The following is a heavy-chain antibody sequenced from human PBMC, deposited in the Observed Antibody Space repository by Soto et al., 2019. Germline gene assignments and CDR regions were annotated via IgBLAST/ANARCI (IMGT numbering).Heavy chain of an antibody. J-gene: IGHJ5*02. CDR3: AHRQGQGQWLVRRQVDWFEP. CDR2: IYWNDDK. V-gene: IGHV2-5*01. Sequence: QITLKESGPTLVKPTQTLALTCTFSGFSLTTRGVGVGWIRQPPGKALEWLALIYWNDDKRYSPSLKSRLTITKDTSKNKVVLTMTNMDPVDTATYYCAHRQGQGQWLVRRQVDWFEPWGQGTLVTVSS. CDR1: GFSLTTRGVG. D-gene: IGHD6-19*01.